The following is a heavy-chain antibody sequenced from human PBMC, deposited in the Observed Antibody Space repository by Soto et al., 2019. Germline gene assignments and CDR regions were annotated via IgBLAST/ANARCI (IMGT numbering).Heavy chain of an antibody. D-gene: IGHD2-21*01. J-gene: IGHJ4*02. CDR1: GFTALSYA. Sequence: QVRLIQSGPEMMQPGASVRVSCKASGFTALSYAFHWVRQAPGQGPEWLGWLNGGVDGTSYSQRFQGTVTISRVTSTNTVHLEVTSLTSADTAVYYCAREVKRLTSFDYWGQGTLVTVSS. CDR2: LNGGVDGT. CDR3: AREVKRLTSFDY. V-gene: IGHV1-3*01.